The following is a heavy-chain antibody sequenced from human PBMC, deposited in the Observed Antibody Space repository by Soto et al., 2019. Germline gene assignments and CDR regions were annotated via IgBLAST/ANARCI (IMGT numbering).Heavy chain of an antibody. CDR3: ASISYDYNWGSYRPWSNYYMDV. Sequence: GGSLRLSCAASGFTVRSNYMSWVRQAPGKGLEWVSVIHYGGSTYYADSVKGRFTISRDNSKNTLYLQMNSLRAEDTAVYYCASISYDYNWGSYRPWSNYYMDVWGKGTTVTVSS. CDR1: GFTVRSNY. V-gene: IGHV3-66*01. CDR2: IHYGGST. D-gene: IGHD3-16*02. J-gene: IGHJ6*03.